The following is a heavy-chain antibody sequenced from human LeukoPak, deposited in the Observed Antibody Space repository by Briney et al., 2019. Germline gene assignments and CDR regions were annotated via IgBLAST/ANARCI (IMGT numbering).Heavy chain of an antibody. CDR3: AGDQGYCTSTSCHSWIDS. CDR2: IYNGVST. J-gene: IGHJ4*02. D-gene: IGHD2-2*01. Sequence: PSETLPLTCTVSGGSVSSGDNYWTWIRQPPGRGLEWVGYIYNGVSTYYNPSLRSRPTISADVSKNQFSLQLTSVTAADTAGDYCAGDQGYCTSTSCHSWIDSWGQGTLVIVSS. CDR1: GGSVSSGDNY. V-gene: IGHV4-30-4*01.